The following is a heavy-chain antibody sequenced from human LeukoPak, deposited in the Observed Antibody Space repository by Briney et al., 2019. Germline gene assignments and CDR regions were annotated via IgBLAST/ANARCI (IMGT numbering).Heavy chain of an antibody. D-gene: IGHD5-12*01. CDR3: ASRPTGFDWGPFDY. CDR2: FRYNGNHE. CDR1: GFTSNNYV. J-gene: IGHJ4*02. Sequence: GGSLCLSCAASGFTSNNYVIHWVRQPPGKGLEWVAFFRYNGNHEYYADSVKGRFTFSRDNSKNTLILQMNSLRGEDTAVYYCASRPTGFDWGPFDYWGQGALVTVSS. V-gene: IGHV3-30*02.